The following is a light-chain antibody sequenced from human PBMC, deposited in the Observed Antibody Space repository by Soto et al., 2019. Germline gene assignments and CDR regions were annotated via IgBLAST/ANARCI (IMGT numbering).Light chain of an antibody. J-gene: IGKJ2*01. V-gene: IGKV3-15*01. CDR2: GAS. CDR1: QSISRN. Sequence: EIVMTQSPATLSVSPGERVTLSCRASQSISRNLAWYHQKPGRAPRLLIFGASTTASGVPGRFSGSGSGTEFTLTISRLQSEDFAGYYCQQYNDWPPMYTFGQGTKLEIK. CDR3: QQYNDWPPMYT.